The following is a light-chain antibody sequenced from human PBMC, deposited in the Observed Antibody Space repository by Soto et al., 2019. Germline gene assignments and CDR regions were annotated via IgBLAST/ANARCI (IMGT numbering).Light chain of an antibody. J-gene: IGLJ1*01. V-gene: IGLV2-14*01. Sequence: QSAPTQPASVSGSPGQSITISCTGTSSDVGGYNFVSWYQQHPGKAPKLMIYEVTNRPSGVSNRFSGSKSGNTASLTISGLQAEDEATYYCSSYTGSSTLVYVFGTGTKVTVL. CDR1: SSDVGGYNF. CDR2: EVT. CDR3: SSYTGSSTLVYV.